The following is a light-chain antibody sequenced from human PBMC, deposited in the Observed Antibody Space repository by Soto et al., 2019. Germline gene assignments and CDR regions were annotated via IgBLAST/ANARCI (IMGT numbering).Light chain of an antibody. CDR3: QQYATSPPMYT. Sequence: EIVLTQSPGTLSLSPGERATLSCRASQSVTSGYLGWYQQKPGQAPRLLIYGASSRATGISDRFSGSGSGTYFTLTISRLEPEDSAVYYCQQYATSPPMYTFGQGTKVEIK. J-gene: IGKJ2*01. CDR1: QSVTSGY. V-gene: IGKV3-20*01. CDR2: GAS.